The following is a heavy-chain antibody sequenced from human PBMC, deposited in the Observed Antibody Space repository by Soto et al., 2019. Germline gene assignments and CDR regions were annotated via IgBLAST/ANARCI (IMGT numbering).Heavy chain of an antibody. CDR3: ARDLNPMVRVQFDP. D-gene: IGHD3-10*01. Sequence: ASVKVSCKASGYTFTSYGISWVRQAPGQGLEWMGWISAYNGNTNYAQKLQGRVTMTTDTSTSTAYMELRSLRSDDTAVYYCARDLNPMVRVQFDPWGQGTLVTDSS. CDR1: GYTFTSYG. CDR2: ISAYNGNT. J-gene: IGHJ5*02. V-gene: IGHV1-18*01.